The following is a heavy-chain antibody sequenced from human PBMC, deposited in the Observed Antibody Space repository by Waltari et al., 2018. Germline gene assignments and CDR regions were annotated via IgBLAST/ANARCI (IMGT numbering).Heavy chain of an antibody. D-gene: IGHD1-20*01. V-gene: IGHV3-33*01. J-gene: IGHJ3*02. CDR3: ARGDNWNHDAFDI. CDR1: GFTFSSHG. CDR2: IWYDGSNK. Sequence: QVQLVESGGGVVQPGRSLRLSCAESGFTFSSHGMHWVRQAPGKGLEWVAVIWYDGSNKYYADSVKGRFTISRDNSKNTLYLQMNSLRAEDTAVYYCARGDNWNHDAFDIWGQGTMVTVSS.